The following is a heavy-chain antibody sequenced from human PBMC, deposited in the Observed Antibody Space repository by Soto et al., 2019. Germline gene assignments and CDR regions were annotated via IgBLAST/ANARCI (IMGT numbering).Heavy chain of an antibody. CDR1: GGTLSDYA. V-gene: IGHV1-69*01. CDR3: ALAAGQEIMAKESSGLAD. Sequence: HAQLVQSGAEVKTPGSSVKVSCKASGGTLSDYAISWVRQAPGQGLEWMGGIMPTVDSANYAQNFQGRFTISAEEGPSTAQLQWSSLRSDDTAVYYCALAAGQEIMAKESSGLADWGQGAKVSV. D-gene: IGHD6-25*01. CDR2: IMPTVDSA. J-gene: IGHJ6*02.